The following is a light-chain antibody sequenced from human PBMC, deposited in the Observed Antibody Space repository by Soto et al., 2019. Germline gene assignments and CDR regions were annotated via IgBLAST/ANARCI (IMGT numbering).Light chain of an antibody. V-gene: IGLV2-11*01. CDR3: CSYAGSYHYV. CDR1: SSDVGGYNY. Sequence: QSVLTQSRSVSGSPGQSVTISCTGTSSDVGGYNYVSWYQQHPGKAPKLMIYDVSKRPSGVPDRFSGSKSGNTASLTISGLQAEDEADYYCCSYAGSYHYVFGTGTKVTVL. CDR2: DVS. J-gene: IGLJ1*01.